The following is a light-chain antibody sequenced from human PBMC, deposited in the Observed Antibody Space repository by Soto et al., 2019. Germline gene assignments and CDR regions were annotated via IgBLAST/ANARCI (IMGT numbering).Light chain of an antibody. J-gene: IGKJ1*01. CDR2: HAS. Sequence: DSQVTQSLSTLSACVEDRVTIACRTSQNINTDLAWYQQKPGKVPNLLIYHASSLVTGVPSRFSGSGSGTEFTLTISNLQPDDFAAYYCQQYESYSPWTFGQGTKVDIK. CDR1: QNINTD. V-gene: IGKV1-5*01. CDR3: QQYESYSPWT.